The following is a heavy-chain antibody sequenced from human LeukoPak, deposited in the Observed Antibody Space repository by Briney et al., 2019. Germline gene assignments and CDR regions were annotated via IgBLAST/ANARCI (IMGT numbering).Heavy chain of an antibody. Sequence: GGTLRLSCAASGFTFSSYGMSWVRQAPGKGLEWVSYISSSGSTIYYADSVKGRFTISRDNAKNSLYLQMNSLRAEDTAVYYCARDNSPTGHYYGSGSLDYWGQGTLVTVSS. CDR2: ISSSGSTI. J-gene: IGHJ4*02. D-gene: IGHD3-10*01. V-gene: IGHV3-48*04. CDR1: GFTFSSYG. CDR3: ARDNSPTGHYYGSGSLDY.